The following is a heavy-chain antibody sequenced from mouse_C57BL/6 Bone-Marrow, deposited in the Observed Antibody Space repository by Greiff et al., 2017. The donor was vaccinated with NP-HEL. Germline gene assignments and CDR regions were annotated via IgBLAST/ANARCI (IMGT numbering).Heavy chain of an antibody. CDR2: SRNKANDYTT. D-gene: IGHD1-1*01. CDR1: GFTFSDFY. V-gene: IGHV7-1*01. J-gene: IGHJ1*03. Sequence: EVKLMESGGGLVQSGRSLRLSCATSGFTFSDFYMEWVRQAPGKGLEWIAASRNKANDYTTEYSASVKGRFIVSRDTSQSILYLQMNALRAEDTAIYYCARDGGYYGSEHFDVWGTGTTVTVSS. CDR3: ARDGGYYGSEHFDV.